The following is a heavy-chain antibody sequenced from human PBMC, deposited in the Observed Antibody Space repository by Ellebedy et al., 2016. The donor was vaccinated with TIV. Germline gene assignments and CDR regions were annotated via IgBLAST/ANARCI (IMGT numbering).Heavy chain of an antibody. CDR3: ARDGVDGYIRDY. J-gene: IGHJ4*02. V-gene: IGHV4-39*07. CDR1: GGSISSYY. CDR2: IYYSGST. D-gene: IGHD5-24*01. Sequence: GSLRLSXTVSGGSISSYYWGWIRQPPGKGLEWIGSIYYSGSTYYNPSLKSRVTISVDTSKNQFSLKLSSVTAADTAVYYCARDGVDGYIRDYWGQGTLVTVSS.